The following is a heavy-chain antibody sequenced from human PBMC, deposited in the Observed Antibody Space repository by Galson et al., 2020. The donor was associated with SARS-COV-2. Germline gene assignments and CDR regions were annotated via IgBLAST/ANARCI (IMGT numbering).Heavy chain of an antibody. V-gene: IGHV3-21*01. CDR2: ISTSSSYI. J-gene: IGHJ6*02. Sequence: TGGSLRLSCAASGFTFRNYSMNWVRQAPGKGLEWVSSISTSSSYIYYADSVKGRFTISRDNAKNSLYVQMNSLRAEDTAVYYCARNTAYETWGGPGYYYFGMDVWGQGTTVTVSS. CDR1: GFTFRNYS. D-gene: IGHD3-16*01. CDR3: ARNTAYETWGGPGYYYFGMDV.